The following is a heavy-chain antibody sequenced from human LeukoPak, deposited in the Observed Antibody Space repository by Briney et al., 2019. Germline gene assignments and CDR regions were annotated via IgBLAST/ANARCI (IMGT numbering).Heavy chain of an antibody. CDR2: IYTSGST. J-gene: IGHJ4*02. D-gene: IGHD3-10*01. V-gene: IGHV4-4*07. CDR3: ARAGNYYGSRGRFDY. Sequence: SETLSLTCTVSGGSISSYYWSWIRQPPGKGLEWIGRIYTSGSTNYNPSLKSRVTMSVDTSKNQFSLKLSSVTAADTAVYYCARAGNYYGSRGRFDYWGQGTLVTVSS. CDR1: GGSISSYY.